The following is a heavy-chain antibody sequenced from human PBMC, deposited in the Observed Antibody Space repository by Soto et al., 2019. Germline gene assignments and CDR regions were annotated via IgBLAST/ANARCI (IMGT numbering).Heavy chain of an antibody. J-gene: IGHJ1*01. Sequence: EVQLVESGGGLVQPGGSLRLSCAASGFSFSSSWMHWVRQAPGTGLMWVSRMNSDGSITNYADAVKGRFTISRDNAKDPLYLQMNSLSVEYTAVYSCGMSGYLWEVLPWGQGTLVTVSS. D-gene: IGHD1-26*01. CDR2: MNSDGSIT. V-gene: IGHV3-74*01. CDR3: GMSGYLWEVLP. CDR1: GFSFSSSW.